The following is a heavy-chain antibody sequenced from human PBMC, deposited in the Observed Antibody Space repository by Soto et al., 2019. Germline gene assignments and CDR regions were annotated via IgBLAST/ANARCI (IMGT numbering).Heavy chain of an antibody. CDR3: ARDRHRNGGNSGTDY. J-gene: IGHJ4*02. Sequence: PSETLSLTCTVSGGSISSSSYYWGWIRQPPGKGLEWIGSIYYSGSTYYNPSLKSRVTISVDTSKNQFSLKLSSVTAADTAVYYCARDRHRNGGNSGTDYWGQGTLVTVSS. CDR2: IYYSGST. V-gene: IGHV4-39*02. CDR1: GGSISSSSYY. D-gene: IGHD2-21*02.